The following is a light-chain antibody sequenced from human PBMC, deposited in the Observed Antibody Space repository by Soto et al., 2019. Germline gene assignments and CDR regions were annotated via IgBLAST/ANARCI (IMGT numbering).Light chain of an antibody. CDR2: EVT. CDR1: SSDVGGYNY. Sequence: QSALTQPPSASGSPGQSVTISCTGTSSDVGGYNYVSWYQQYPGRAPKLMIYEVTKRPSGVPDRFSGSKSGNTASLTVSGLPAEDEAYYYCSSYAASNNFYFVFGGGTQLTVL. CDR3: SSYAASNNFYFV. J-gene: IGLJ3*02. V-gene: IGLV2-8*01.